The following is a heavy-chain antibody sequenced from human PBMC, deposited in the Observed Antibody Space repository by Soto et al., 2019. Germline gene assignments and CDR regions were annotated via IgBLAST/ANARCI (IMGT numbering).Heavy chain of an antibody. CDR3: ARESEDLTSNFDY. CDR2: IGRVSTYI. CDR1: GFPFSSYS. Sequence: PGGSLRLSCVASGFPFSSYSMNWVRQAPGKGLEWVSSIGRVSTYIYYADSVRGRFTVSRDNAKSSVYLQMNSLTAEDTAVYYCARESEDLTSNFDYWGQGTLVTVSS. V-gene: IGHV3-21*01. J-gene: IGHJ4*02.